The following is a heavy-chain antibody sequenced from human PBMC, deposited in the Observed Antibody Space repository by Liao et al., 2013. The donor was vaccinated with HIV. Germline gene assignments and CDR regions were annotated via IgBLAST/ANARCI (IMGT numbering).Heavy chain of an antibody. CDR2: INHSGGT. CDR3: ARGFRIRGAFDY. CDR1: SGSFTGYY. Sequence: QVPLQQWGAGLLRPSETLSLTCAVYSGSFTGYYWSWIRQPPGKGLEWLGEINHSGGTNYNPSLKSRVTMSTDRSKNQFSLTLTSVTAADTAVYFCARGFRIRGAFDYWGQGSLVTVSS. D-gene: IGHD3-10*01. J-gene: IGHJ4*02. V-gene: IGHV4-34*01.